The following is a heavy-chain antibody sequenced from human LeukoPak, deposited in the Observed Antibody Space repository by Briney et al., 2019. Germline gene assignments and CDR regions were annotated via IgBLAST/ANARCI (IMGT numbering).Heavy chain of an antibody. CDR3: AGESTEYCSGGSCYLREYYFDY. J-gene: IGHJ4*02. D-gene: IGHD2-15*01. Sequence: GASVKVSCKASGGTFSSYAISWMRQAPGQGLEWMGRIIPIFGTANYAQKFQGRVTITTDESTSTAYMELSSLRSEDTAVYYCAGESTEYCSGGSCYLREYYFDYWGQGTLVTVSS. CDR2: IIPIFGTA. CDR1: GGTFSSYA. V-gene: IGHV1-69*05.